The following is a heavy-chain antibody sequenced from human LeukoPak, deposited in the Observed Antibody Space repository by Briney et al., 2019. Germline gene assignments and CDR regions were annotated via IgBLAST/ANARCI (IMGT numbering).Heavy chain of an antibody. CDR3: ARLPYCGGDCYPNWFDP. CDR1: GYSFTTHW. V-gene: IGHV5-51*01. Sequence: GESLKISYKGSGYSFTTHWIGWVRQMPGKGLELMGIIYPGGSDTRYSPPFQGQVTISADKSISTAYLQWSSLKASDTAMYYCARLPYCGGDCYPNWFDPWGQGTLVTVSS. J-gene: IGHJ5*02. CDR2: IYPGGSDT. D-gene: IGHD2-21*02.